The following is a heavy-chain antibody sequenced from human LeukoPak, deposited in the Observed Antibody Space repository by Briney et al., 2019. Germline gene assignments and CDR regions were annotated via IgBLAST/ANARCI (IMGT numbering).Heavy chain of an antibody. J-gene: IGHJ5*02. CDR1: GYTFTSYD. CDR2: MNPNSGNT. D-gene: IGHD3-3*01. Sequence: ASVKVSCKASGYTFTSYDINWVRQATGPGLEWMGWMNPNSGNTGYAQKFQGRVTMTRNTSISTAYMELSSLRSEDTAVYYCATTYYDFWSGYYNWFDHWGQGTLVTVSS. V-gene: IGHV1-8*01. CDR3: ATTYYDFWSGYYNWFDH.